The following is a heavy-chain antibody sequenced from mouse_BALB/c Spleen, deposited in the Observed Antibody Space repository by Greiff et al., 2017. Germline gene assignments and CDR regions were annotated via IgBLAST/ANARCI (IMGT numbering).Heavy chain of an antibody. Sequence: VQLQQSGAELVRPGTSVKISCKASGYTFTNYWLCWVNQRPGHGLEWIGDIYPGGGYTNYNEKFKGKATLTADTSSSTAYMQLSSLTSEDSAVYFCARRRGYDYDEGAWFAYWGQGTLVTVSA. CDR3: ARRRGYDYDEGAWFAY. V-gene: IGHV1-63*02. CDR1: GYTFTNYW. D-gene: IGHD2-4*01. J-gene: IGHJ3*01. CDR2: IYPGGGYT.